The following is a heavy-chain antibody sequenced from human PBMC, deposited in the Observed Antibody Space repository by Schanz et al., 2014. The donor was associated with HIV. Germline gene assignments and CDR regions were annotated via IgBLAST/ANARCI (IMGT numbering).Heavy chain of an antibody. Sequence: QVQLVESGGGVVQPGRSLRLSCAASGFTFSTKGMHWVRQAPGKGLEWVAVIWYDGSNKYYADSVKGRFTISRDNAKNSLSLQMHSLRDDDTAVYYCARSPSYGMDVWGQGTTVTVSS. V-gene: IGHV3-33*01. CDR2: IWYDGSNK. CDR1: GFTFSTKG. CDR3: ARSPSYGMDV. J-gene: IGHJ6*02.